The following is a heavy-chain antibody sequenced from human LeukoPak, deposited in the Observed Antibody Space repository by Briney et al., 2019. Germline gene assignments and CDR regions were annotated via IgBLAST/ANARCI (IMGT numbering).Heavy chain of an antibody. CDR1: GYSFTTYW. V-gene: IGHV5-51*01. Sequence: GESLKISCKGSGYSFTTYWIGWVRQMPGKGLEWMGIIYPGDSDTRCSPSFQGQVTISADKSISTAHLQWSSLKASDTAMYYCARRGYCSSTSCYFFDYWGQGTLVTVSS. CDR3: ARRGYCSSTSCYFFDY. D-gene: IGHD2-2*01. J-gene: IGHJ4*02. CDR2: IYPGDSDT.